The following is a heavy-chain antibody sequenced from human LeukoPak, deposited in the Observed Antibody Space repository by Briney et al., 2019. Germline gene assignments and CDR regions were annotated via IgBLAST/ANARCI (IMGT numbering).Heavy chain of an antibody. CDR1: GASISSGSNY. CDR2: IYSSGST. V-gene: IGHV4-39*07. D-gene: IGHD4-17*01. Sequence: PSETLSLTCSVSGASISSGSNYWGWIRQPPGKTLEWIGSIYSSGSTYYNPSLKSRVTIIIDTPKNHFSLTLSSVTAADTAVYYCARGDYGDYDYYYYMDVWRKGTTVSISS. CDR3: ARGDYGDYDYYYYMDV. J-gene: IGHJ6*03.